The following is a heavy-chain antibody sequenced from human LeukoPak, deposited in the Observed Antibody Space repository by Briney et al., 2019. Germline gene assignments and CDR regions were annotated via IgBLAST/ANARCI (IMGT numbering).Heavy chain of an antibody. Sequence: SETLSLTCTVSSGSISSYYWSWIRQPPGKGLEWIGYIYYSGSTNYNPSLKSRVTISVDTSKNQFSLKLSSVTAADTAVYYCARSDSSGFNYYYFDYWGQGTLVTVSS. CDR3: ARSDSSGFNYYYFDY. CDR1: SGSISSYY. V-gene: IGHV4-59*01. D-gene: IGHD3-22*01. CDR2: IYYSGST. J-gene: IGHJ4*02.